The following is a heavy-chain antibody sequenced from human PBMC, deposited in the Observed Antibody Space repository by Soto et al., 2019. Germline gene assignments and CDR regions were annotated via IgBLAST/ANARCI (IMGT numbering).Heavy chain of an antibody. Sequence: QVQLVQSGAEVKKPGSSVKVSCKASGGTFSSYAISWVRQAPGQGLEWMGRIIPIFGTANYAQKFQGRVTITADKSTSTAYMELSSLRSEDTAVYYCAGPGYCSGGSCYYYYGMDVWGQGTTVTVSS. V-gene: IGHV1-69*06. D-gene: IGHD2-15*01. CDR3: AGPGYCSGGSCYYYYGMDV. CDR1: GGTFSSYA. J-gene: IGHJ6*02. CDR2: IIPIFGTA.